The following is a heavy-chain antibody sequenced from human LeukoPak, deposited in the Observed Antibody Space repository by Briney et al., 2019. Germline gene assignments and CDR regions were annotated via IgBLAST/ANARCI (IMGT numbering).Heavy chain of an antibody. V-gene: IGHV4-4*07. CDR1: GDSFTSYY. J-gene: IGHJ3*01. Sequence: TSETLSLTCTVSGDSFTSYYWAWIRQTAGKGLEWLGHIYSTGGTKYSPSFKSRLSMSVDTSKRQFSLQLNSVTAAGTAVYYCARAFLGRDAFDAWGQGTLVTVSS. D-gene: IGHD3-3*02. CDR2: IYSTGGT. CDR3: ARAFLGRDAFDA.